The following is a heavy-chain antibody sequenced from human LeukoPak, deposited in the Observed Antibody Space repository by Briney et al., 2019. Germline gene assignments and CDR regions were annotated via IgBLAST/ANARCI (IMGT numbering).Heavy chain of an antibody. CDR3: ARLYSSGWYQP. Sequence: PGGSLRLSCAASGFTFSSYWMHWVRQTPGKGLVWVSRIKGDGTITNYADSVKGRFTISRDNAKNTLYLQMNSLRAEDTAVYYCARLYSSGWYQPWGQGTLVTASS. V-gene: IGHV3-74*01. CDR1: GFTFSSYW. J-gene: IGHJ5*02. CDR2: IKGDGTIT. D-gene: IGHD6-19*01.